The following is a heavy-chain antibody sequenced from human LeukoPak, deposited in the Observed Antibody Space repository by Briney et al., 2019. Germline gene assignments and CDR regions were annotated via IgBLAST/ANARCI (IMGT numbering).Heavy chain of an antibody. V-gene: IGHV4-59*01. J-gene: IGHJ6*03. CDR2: IYYSGST. Sequence: SETLSLTCTVSGGSISSYYWSWIRQPPGKGLEWIGYIYYSGSTNYNPSLKSRVTISVVTSKNQFSLKLSPVTAADTAVYYCARGDVVVVAASHGYYMDVWGKGTTVTVSS. CDR3: ARGDVVVVAASHGYYMDV. CDR1: GGSISSYY. D-gene: IGHD2-15*01.